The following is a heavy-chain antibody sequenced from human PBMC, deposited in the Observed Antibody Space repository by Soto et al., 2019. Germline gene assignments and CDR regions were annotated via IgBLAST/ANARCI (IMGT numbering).Heavy chain of an antibody. J-gene: IGHJ5*02. CDR3: ARDLVGIAAAGMSAS. D-gene: IGHD6-13*01. CDR2: INHSGST. CDR1: GGSFSGYY. Sequence: QVQLPQWGAGLLKPSETLSLTCAVYGGSFSGYYWSWIRQPPGKGLEWIGEINHSGSTNYNPSLKICVTISVDTAKNQFSLKLSYVTAAATAVYYCARDLVGIAAAGMSASWGQGTQVTFSS. V-gene: IGHV4-34*01.